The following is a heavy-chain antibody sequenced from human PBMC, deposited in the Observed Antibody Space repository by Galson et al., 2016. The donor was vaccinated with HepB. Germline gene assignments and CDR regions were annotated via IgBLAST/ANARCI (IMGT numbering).Heavy chain of an antibody. D-gene: IGHD3/OR15-3a*01. Sequence: SLRLSCAASGFTFSSYGMNWVRQAPGKGLEWVAVISYDGSKKYYADSAKGRFTISRDNSKNTLYLQMNSLRAEDTAVYYCTREWGIDVLWTGFSTPPGYWGQGTLVTVSS. V-gene: IGHV3-30*03. CDR3: TREWGIDVLWTGFSTPPGY. CDR1: GFTFSSYG. CDR2: ISYDGSKK. J-gene: IGHJ4*02.